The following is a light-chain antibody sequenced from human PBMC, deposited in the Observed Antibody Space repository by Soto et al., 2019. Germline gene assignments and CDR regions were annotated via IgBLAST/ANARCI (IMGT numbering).Light chain of an antibody. CDR2: SNT. CDR3: AAWHDSLNGSV. V-gene: IGLV1-44*01. Sequence: QSVLTQPPSASGTPGQRVTISCSGSSSNIGSNTVNWYQQLPGAAPKLLIYSNTQRPSGVPDRFSGSKSGTSASLAISGLQSEDEADYYCAAWHDSLNGSVFGGGTKLTVL. J-gene: IGLJ3*02. CDR1: SSNIGSNT.